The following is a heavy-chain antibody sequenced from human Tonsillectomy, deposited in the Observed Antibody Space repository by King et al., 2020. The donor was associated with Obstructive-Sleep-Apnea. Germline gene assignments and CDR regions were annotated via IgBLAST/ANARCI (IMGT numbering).Heavy chain of an antibody. J-gene: IGHJ5*02. Sequence: VQLVESGGGLVKPGGSLRLSCAASGFTFSSYSMNWVRQAPGKGLEWVSSISSSSSYIYYADSVKGRFTISRDNAKNSLYLQMNSLRAEDTAVYYCARVYTGETDIVTVNWFDPWGQGPLVTVST. CDR1: GFTFSSYS. CDR3: ARVYTGETDIVTVNWFDP. CDR2: ISSSSSYI. V-gene: IGHV3-21*01. D-gene: IGHD5-18*01.